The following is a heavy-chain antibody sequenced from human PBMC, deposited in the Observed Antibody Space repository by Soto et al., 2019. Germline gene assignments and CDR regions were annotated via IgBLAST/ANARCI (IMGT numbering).Heavy chain of an antibody. Sequence: GGSLRLSCAASGFTFSSYGMHWVRQAPGKGLEWVAVISYDGSNKYYADSVKGRFTISRDNSKNTLYLQMNSLRAEDTAVYYCAKDSYEDYSNYEFDYWGQGTLVTVSS. V-gene: IGHV3-30*18. CDR2: ISYDGSNK. CDR3: AKDSYEDYSNYEFDY. CDR1: GFTFSSYG. D-gene: IGHD4-4*01. J-gene: IGHJ4*02.